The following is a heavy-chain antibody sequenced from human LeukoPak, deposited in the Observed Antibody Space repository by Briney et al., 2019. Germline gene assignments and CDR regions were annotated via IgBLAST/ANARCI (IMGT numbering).Heavy chain of an antibody. J-gene: IGHJ5*01. Sequence: PGGSLRLFCVASEFIFSDYWMSCVRQAPGKGLEWVANIKQGGREEKYVGSVKGRFAISRDDAKSTLYLQMDSLSGDDTAVYYCARDTGGWCDSWGRGTLVTVSS. CDR2: IKQGGREE. CDR1: EFIFSDYW. D-gene: IGHD1-14*01. CDR3: ARDTGGWCDS. V-gene: IGHV3-7*03.